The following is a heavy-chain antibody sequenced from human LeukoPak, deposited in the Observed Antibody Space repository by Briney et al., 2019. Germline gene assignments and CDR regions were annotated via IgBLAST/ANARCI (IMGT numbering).Heavy chain of an antibody. CDR3: TRGSIAYYYMDV. CDR2: IYYSGST. Sequence: ASETLSLPCTVSGGSISSYYWSWLRQPPGKGLEWLGNIYYSGSTNYNPSLKSRVTISVDTSKNQFSLKLSSVTAADTAVYYCTRGSIAYYYMDVWGKGTTVTISS. J-gene: IGHJ6*03. V-gene: IGHV4-59*01. D-gene: IGHD3-22*01. CDR1: GGSISSYY.